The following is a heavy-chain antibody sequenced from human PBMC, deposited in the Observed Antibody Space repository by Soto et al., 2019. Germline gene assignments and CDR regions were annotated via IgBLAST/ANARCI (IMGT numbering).Heavy chain of an antibody. D-gene: IGHD2-2*01. J-gene: IGHJ4*02. V-gene: IGHV3-33*01. CDR3: ARDLENIVVVPAAISDY. CDR2: IWYDGSNK. CDR1: GFTFSSYG. Sequence: GGSLRLSCAASGFTFSSYGMHWVRQAPGKGLEWVAVIWYDGSNKYYADSVEGRFTISRDNSKNTLYLQMNSLRAEDTAVYYCARDLENIVVVPAAISDYWGQGTLVTVSS.